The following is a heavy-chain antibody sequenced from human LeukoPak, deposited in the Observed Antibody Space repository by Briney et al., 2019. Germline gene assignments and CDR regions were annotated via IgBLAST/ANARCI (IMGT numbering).Heavy chain of an antibody. Sequence: ASVTLSCKASASTFTNYGISWLRQAPGPGIEWMGWISAFNGDTNYAQKLQGRVTMTTDTSTSTAYMELRSLKSDDTAVYYCARDTRIEQWLVGDAFDLWGQGTMVTVSP. CDR2: ISAFNGDT. CDR3: ARDTRIEQWLVGDAFDL. CDR1: ASTFTNYG. V-gene: IGHV1-18*01. J-gene: IGHJ3*01. D-gene: IGHD6-19*01.